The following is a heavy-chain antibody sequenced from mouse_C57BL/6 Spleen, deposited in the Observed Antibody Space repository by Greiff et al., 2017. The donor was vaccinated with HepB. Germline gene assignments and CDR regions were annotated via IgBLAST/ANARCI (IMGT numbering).Heavy chain of an antibody. J-gene: IGHJ2*01. CDR1: GYAFSSYW. D-gene: IGHD2-3*01. CDR3: ARVGYSDYYFDY. Sequence: VQLQQSGAELVKPGASVKISCKASGYAFSSYWMNWVKQRPGKGLEWIGQIYPGDGDTNYNGKFKGKATLTADKSSSTAYMQLSSLTSEDSAVYFCARVGYSDYYFDYWGQGTTLTVSS. V-gene: IGHV1-80*01. CDR2: IYPGDGDT.